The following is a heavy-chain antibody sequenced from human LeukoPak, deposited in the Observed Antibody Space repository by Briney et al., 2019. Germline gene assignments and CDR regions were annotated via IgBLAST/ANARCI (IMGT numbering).Heavy chain of an antibody. J-gene: IGHJ5*02. CDR2: ISSNGNYK. D-gene: IGHD6-13*01. CDR3: AKDDSAAGEGWFDP. CDR1: GFTFSSYS. V-gene: IGHV3-21*04. Sequence: PGGSLRLSCAASGFTFSSYSMSWVRQAPGKGLEWVSSISSNGNYKGYADSVKGRFTIARDSAKRSLSLQMNSLRAEDTAVYYCAKDDSAAGEGWFDPWGQGTLVTVSS.